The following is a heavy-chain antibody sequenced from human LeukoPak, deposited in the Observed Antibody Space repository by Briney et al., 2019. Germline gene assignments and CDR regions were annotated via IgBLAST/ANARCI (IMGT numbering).Heavy chain of an antibody. D-gene: IGHD3-10*01. Sequence: PSETLSLTCAVYGGSFSGYYWSWIRQPPGKGLEWIGEINHSGSTNYNPSLKSRVTISVDTSKNQFSLKLSSVTAADTAVYYCAREVVLWFGELWNYFDYWGQGTLVTVSS. CDR2: INHSGST. V-gene: IGHV4-34*01. J-gene: IGHJ4*02. CDR1: GGSFSGYY. CDR3: AREVVLWFGELWNYFDY.